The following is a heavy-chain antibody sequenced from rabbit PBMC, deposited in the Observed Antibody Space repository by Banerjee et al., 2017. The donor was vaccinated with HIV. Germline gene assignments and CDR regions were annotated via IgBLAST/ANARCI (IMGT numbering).Heavy chain of an antibody. CDR3: VRHNSGLRL. V-gene: IGHV1S21*01. J-gene: IGHJ6*01. CDR1: GFDFSSYY. Sequence: EQLEESGGGLVQPGGSLTLSCKASGFDFSSYYMSWVRQAPGKGLEWIGAIYASEGSTFYASWAKGRFTISRTSTTVDLKMTSLTAADTATYFCVRHNSGLRLWGPGTLVTVS. D-gene: IGHD4-1*01. CDR2: IYASEGST.